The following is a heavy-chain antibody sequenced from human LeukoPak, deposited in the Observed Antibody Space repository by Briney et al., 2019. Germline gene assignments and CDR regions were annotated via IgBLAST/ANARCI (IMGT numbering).Heavy chain of an antibody. D-gene: IGHD6-13*01. CDR1: GYTFTSYD. CDR3: ARGGGIAAAGADNWFDP. Sequence: ASVKVSCKASGYTFTSYDMHWVRQAPGQGLEWMGIINPSGGSTSYAQKFQGRVTMTRDTSTSTVYMELSSLRSEDTAVYYCARGGGIAAAGADNWFDPWGQGTLVTVSS. J-gene: IGHJ5*02. V-gene: IGHV1-46*01. CDR2: INPSGGST.